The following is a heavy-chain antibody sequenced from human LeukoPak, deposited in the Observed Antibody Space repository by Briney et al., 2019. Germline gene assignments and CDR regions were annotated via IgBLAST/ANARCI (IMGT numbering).Heavy chain of an antibody. CDR2: ISYDGSNK. Sequence: GRSLRLSRAASGFTFSSYAMHWVRQAPGKGLEWVAVISYDGSNKYYADSVKGRFTISRDNSKNTLYLQMNSPRAEDTAVYYCARDSSSGYDFWSGYYWGYYGMGVWGQGTTVTVSS. J-gene: IGHJ6*02. D-gene: IGHD3-3*01. CDR1: GFTFSSYA. CDR3: ARDSSSGYDFWSGYYWGYYGMGV. V-gene: IGHV3-30-3*01.